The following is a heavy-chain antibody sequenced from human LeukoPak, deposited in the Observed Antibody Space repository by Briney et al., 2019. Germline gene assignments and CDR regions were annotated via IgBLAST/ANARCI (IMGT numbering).Heavy chain of an antibody. Sequence: VASVKVSCKASGDTFTTYGITWVRQAPGQGLEWMGWISGYNGNTGYTQKFQGRVAMTRDTSTSTAYMELSSLRSEDTAVYYCATRWVGGYEYYYYGMDVWGQGTTVTVSS. V-gene: IGHV1-18*01. CDR3: ATRWVGGYEYYYYGMDV. D-gene: IGHD5-12*01. CDR2: ISGYNGNT. J-gene: IGHJ6*02. CDR1: GDTFTTYG.